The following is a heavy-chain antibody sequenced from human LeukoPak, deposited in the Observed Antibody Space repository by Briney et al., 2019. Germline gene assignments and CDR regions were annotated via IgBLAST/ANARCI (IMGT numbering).Heavy chain of an antibody. CDR1: GGSISTYY. Sequence: SKTLSLTCTVSGGSISTYYWSWIRRPPGKGLEWIAYIHAGGPTNYNPSLKSRITISVDTSKNQFSLKLSSVTAADTAVYYCARHDAGIAARPFDNWGQGTLVTVSS. CDR3: ARHDAGIAARPFDN. CDR2: IHAGGPT. D-gene: IGHD6-6*01. J-gene: IGHJ4*02. V-gene: IGHV4-4*09.